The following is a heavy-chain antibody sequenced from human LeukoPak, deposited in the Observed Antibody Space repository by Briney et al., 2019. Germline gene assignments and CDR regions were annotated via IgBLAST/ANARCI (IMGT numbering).Heavy chain of an antibody. V-gene: IGHV3-30*18. Sequence: GGSLRLSCAVSGFTFSTYGMHWVRQAPGKGLEWVAVISYDGSNKYYADSVKGRFTISRDNSKNTLYLQMNSLRAEDTAIYYCAKETWFGATPDYGMDVWGQGTTVTVSS. CDR2: ISYDGSNK. CDR1: GFTFSTYG. CDR3: AKETWFGATPDYGMDV. J-gene: IGHJ6*02. D-gene: IGHD3-10*01.